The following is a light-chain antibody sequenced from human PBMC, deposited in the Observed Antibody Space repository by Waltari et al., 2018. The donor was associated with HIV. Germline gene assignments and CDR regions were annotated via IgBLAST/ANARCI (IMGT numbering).Light chain of an antibody. V-gene: IGLV2-18*02. CDR2: EVN. J-gene: IGLJ2*01. Sequence: QSALTQPPSVSGPPGRSSPFPCTGTTVNVGSNNRVSCYQQPPGTAPKLMIYEVNNRPSGVPDRFSGSKSGNTASLTISGLQAEDEADYYCSSYTSSTVVFGGGTKLTVL. CDR3: SSYTSSTVV. CDR1: TVNVGSNNR.